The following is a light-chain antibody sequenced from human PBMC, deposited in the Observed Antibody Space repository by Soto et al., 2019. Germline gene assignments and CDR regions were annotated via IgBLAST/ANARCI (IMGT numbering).Light chain of an antibody. CDR3: QQYESFSPYT. CDR2: DAS. J-gene: IGKJ2*01. CDR1: QSVSSS. V-gene: IGKV1-5*01. Sequence: DIQMTRSPSTLSAFVGDRVTITCRAGQSVSSSLAWYQQKPGKAPKLLIYDASTLESGVPSRFSGSGYGTEFTLTINSLQPGDFATYYCQQYESFSPYTFGQGTRLEI.